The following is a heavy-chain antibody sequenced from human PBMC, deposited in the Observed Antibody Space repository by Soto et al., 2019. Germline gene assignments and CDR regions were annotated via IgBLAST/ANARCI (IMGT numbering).Heavy chain of an antibody. V-gene: IGHV3-53*01. Sequence: PGGSLRLSCAASGFTITNSYMAWVRQAPGKGLEWVSVVYTSGRTYHADSVKGRFTVSRDISTNMFFLQMNKLSAEDMATYYCARDVVAARLLYFDYWGQGTLVTVSS. D-gene: IGHD6-6*01. CDR1: GFTITNSY. CDR2: VYTSGRT. J-gene: IGHJ4*02. CDR3: ARDVVAARLLYFDY.